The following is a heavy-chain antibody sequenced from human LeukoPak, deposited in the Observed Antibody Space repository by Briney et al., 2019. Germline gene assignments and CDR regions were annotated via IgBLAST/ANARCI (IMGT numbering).Heavy chain of an antibody. D-gene: IGHD3-3*01. CDR1: GYTFTSYD. V-gene: IGHV1-8*02. Sequence: VSVKVSCKASGYTFTSYDINWVRQATGQGLEWMGWMNPNSGNTGYAQKFQGRVTMTRNTSISTAYMELSSLRSEDTAVYYCARGDFWSGIPFDYWGQGTLVTVSS. CDR2: MNPNSGNT. J-gene: IGHJ4*02. CDR3: ARGDFWSGIPFDY.